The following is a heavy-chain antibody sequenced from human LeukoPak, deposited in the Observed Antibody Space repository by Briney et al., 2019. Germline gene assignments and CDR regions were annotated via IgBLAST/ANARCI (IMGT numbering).Heavy chain of an antibody. J-gene: IGHJ4*02. Sequence: GGSLRLSCAASGFPFTNYAMSWVRQAPGKGLEWVSSIETNGVKTYYADSVKGRFTISRDNSENTLSLQMNSLRVEDTAVYYCIAAPGPKWYFHYWGQGALVTVSS. D-gene: IGHD6-13*01. CDR1: GFPFTNYA. CDR3: IAAPGPKWYFHY. V-gene: IGHV3-23*01. CDR2: IETNGVKT.